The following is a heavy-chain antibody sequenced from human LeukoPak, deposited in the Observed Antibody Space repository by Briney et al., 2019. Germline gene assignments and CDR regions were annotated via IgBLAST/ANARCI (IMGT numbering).Heavy chain of an antibody. Sequence: SVKVSCKASGGTFSSYAISWVRQAPGQGLEWMGGAVPIFGTTHYAQKLQGRVTMTTDTSTSTAYMELRSLRSDDTAVYYCARDLGYSGYHYWGQGTLVTVSS. V-gene: IGHV1-69*05. D-gene: IGHD5-12*01. J-gene: IGHJ4*02. CDR3: ARDLGYSGYHY. CDR1: GGTFSSYA. CDR2: AVPIFGTT.